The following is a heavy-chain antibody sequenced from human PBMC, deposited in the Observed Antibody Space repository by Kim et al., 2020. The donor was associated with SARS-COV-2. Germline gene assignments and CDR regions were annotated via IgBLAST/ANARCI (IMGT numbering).Heavy chain of an antibody. CDR3: ARDPQHYDLLINYRQYFFVH. D-gene: IGHD3-9*01. CDR1: GYDFTTFY. J-gene: IGHJ4*02. V-gene: IGHV1-46*01. CDR2: INPSGGST. Sequence: ASVKVSCTASGYDFTTFYMHWVRQARGQGLEWMGVINPSGGSTTYAGSFQGRVSMTRDTSPTTAYMELSSLGSEDTAVYFCARDPQHYDLLINYRQYFFVHWPQRPLVPVS.